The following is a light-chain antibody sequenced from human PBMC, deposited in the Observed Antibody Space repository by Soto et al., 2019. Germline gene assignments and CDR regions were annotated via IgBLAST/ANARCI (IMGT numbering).Light chain of an antibody. V-gene: IGLV2-14*01. CDR2: GVT. Sequence: QSALTQPASVSGSPGQSITISCTGTSSDVGAYYSVSWYQHHPGKAPKLIIYGVTNRPSGVSNRFSGSKSGNTASLTNSGLQAEYAADYHCSSYTSGSSHYVFGTGTKRTVL. J-gene: IGLJ1*01. CDR1: SSDVGAYYS. CDR3: SSYTSGSSHYV.